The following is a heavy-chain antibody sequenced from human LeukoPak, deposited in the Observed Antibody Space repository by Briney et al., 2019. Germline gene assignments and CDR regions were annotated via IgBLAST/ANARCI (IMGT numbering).Heavy chain of an antibody. CDR1: GFTFSSYG. CDR2: ISYEGSNK. J-gene: IGHJ3*02. Sequence: PGGSLRLSCAASGFTFSSYGMHWVRQAPGKGLEWVAVISYEGSNKYYADSVKGRFTISRDNSKNTLYLQMNSLRAEDTAVYYCARTAPPAAMLDAFDIWGQGTMVTLSS. D-gene: IGHD2-2*01. V-gene: IGHV3-33*01. CDR3: ARTAPPAAMLDAFDI.